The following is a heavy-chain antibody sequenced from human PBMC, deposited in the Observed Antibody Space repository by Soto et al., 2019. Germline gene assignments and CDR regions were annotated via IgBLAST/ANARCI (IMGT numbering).Heavy chain of an antibody. J-gene: IGHJ6*02. D-gene: IGHD2-21*02. CDR1: GGTFSSYA. V-gene: IGHV1-69*13. CDR2: IIPIFGTA. CDR3: ARTIVVVTAIRYYYYGMDV. Sequence: ASVKVSCKASGGTFSSYAISWVRQAPGQGLEWMGGIIPIFGTANYAQKFQGRVTITADESTSTAYMELSSPRSEDTAVYYCARTIVVVTAIRYYYYGMDVWGQGTTVTVSS.